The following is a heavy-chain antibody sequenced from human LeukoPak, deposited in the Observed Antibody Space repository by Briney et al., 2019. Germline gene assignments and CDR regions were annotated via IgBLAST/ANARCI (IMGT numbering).Heavy chain of an antibody. CDR2: INHSEST. V-gene: IGHV4-34*01. Sequence: PSETLSLTCAVYGGSFSGYYWSWIRQPPGKGLEWIGEINHSESTNYNPSLKSRVTISVDKSENHISLKLTSVTAADTAVYYCAREGGPYRPLDYSGQGTLVTVAS. CDR1: GGSFSGYY. CDR3: AREGGPYRPLDY. J-gene: IGHJ4*02.